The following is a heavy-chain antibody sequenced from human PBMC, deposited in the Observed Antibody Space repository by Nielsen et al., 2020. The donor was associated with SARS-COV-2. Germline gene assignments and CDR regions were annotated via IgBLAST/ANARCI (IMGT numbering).Heavy chain of an antibody. CDR2: VPYGGNKR. CDR3: AKVKYGSVWYLLHY. Sequence: GESLKISCEASGFRFTDYGMHWDRQAPGKGLEWVAFVPYGGNKRYYAVAVRGRFTISRDNTKKTLYLQMNSLKAEDTAIFYCAKVKYGSVWYLLHYWGQGTLATVSS. J-gene: IGHJ4*02. CDR1: GFRFTDYG. D-gene: IGHD6-19*01. V-gene: IGHV3-30*02.